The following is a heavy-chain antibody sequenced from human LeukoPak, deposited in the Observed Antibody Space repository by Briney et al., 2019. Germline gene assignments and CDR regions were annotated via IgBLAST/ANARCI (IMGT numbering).Heavy chain of an antibody. J-gene: IGHJ4*02. Sequence: SETLSLTCAVSGYSISSGYYWGWIRQPPGKGLEWIGSIYYSGSTYYNPSLKSRVTISVDTSKNQFSLKLSSVTAADTAVYYCARPSPYYYDSSGYSYYFDYWGQGTLVTVSS. V-gene: IGHV4-38-2*01. CDR2: IYYSGST. CDR3: ARPSPYYYDSSGYSYYFDY. D-gene: IGHD3-22*01. CDR1: GYSISSGYY.